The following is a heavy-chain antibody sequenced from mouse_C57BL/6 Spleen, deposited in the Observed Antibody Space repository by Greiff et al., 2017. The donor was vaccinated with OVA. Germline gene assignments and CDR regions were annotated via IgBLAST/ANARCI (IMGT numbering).Heavy chain of an antibody. J-gene: IGHJ3*01. Sequence: EVQRVESGGGLVQPKGSLKLSCAASGFTFNTYAMHWVRQAPGQGLEWVARIRSKSSNYATYYADSVKDRFTISRDDSQSMLYLQMNNLKSEDTAMYYCVREVDDGYDALFAYWGQGTLVTVSA. D-gene: IGHD2-2*01. V-gene: IGHV10-3*01. CDR2: IRSKSSNYAT. CDR3: VREVDDGYDALFAY. CDR1: GFTFNTYA.